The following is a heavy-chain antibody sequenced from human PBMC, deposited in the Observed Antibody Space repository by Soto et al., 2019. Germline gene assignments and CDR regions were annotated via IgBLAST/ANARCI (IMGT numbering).Heavy chain of an antibody. Sequence: QVLLQQWGAGLLKPSETLSLTCAVYGGSLSGNYWTWIRQPPGKGLEWIGNINHSGSTIYNPSLKSRVAISVGASNNQFFLELSSVTAADTAVYSCARARADYYGSDNSYKGGFYDFDHWGQGTLATVSS. D-gene: IGHD3-10*01. CDR2: INHSGST. CDR3: ARARADYYGSDNSYKGGFYDFDH. V-gene: IGHV4-34*01. J-gene: IGHJ4*02. CDR1: GGSLSGNY.